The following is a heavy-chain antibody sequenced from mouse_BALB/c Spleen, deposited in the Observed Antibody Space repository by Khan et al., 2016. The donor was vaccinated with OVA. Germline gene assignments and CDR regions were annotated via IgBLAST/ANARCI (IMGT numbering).Heavy chain of an antibody. D-gene: IGHD2-2*01. V-gene: IGHV1S135*01. J-gene: IGHJ3*01. CDR1: GYSFTSYY. CDR3: TRHGYVAWFTY. Sequence: VQLQQPGPELMKPGASVKISCKASGYSFTSYYLHWVMQSHGESLEWIGYVDPFSGGTTYNQKFKGKATLTVDKSSSTAYMHLSNLTSEDSAVYYCTRHGYVAWFTYGGQGTLVTVSA. CDR2: VDPFSGGT.